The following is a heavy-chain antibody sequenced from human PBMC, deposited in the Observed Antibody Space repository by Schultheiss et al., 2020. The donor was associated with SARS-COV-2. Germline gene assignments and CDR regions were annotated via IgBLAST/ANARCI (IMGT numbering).Heavy chain of an antibody. V-gene: IGHV3-30*03. CDR3: ARELGRAAEYDAFDI. D-gene: IGHD6-13*01. Sequence: GGSLRLSCAASRFTFSSYGMHWVRQAPCKGLEWVAVISYDGSNKYYADSVKGRFTISRDNAKNSLYLQMNSLRAEDTAVYYCARELGRAAEYDAFDIWGQGTMVTVSS. CDR1: RFTFSSYG. J-gene: IGHJ3*02. CDR2: ISYDGSNK.